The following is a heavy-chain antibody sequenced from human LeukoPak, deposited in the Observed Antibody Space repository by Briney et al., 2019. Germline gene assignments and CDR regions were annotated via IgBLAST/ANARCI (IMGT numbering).Heavy chain of an antibody. J-gene: IGHJ5*02. D-gene: IGHD3-3*01. CDR3: ARGRTYYDFWSGYYGNWFDP. V-gene: IGHV4-39*07. CDR2: IYYSGST. Sequence: SETLSLTCTVSGGSISSSSYYWGWIRQPPGKGLEWIGSIYYSGSTYYNPSLKSRVTISVDTSKNQFSLKLSSVTAADTAVYYCARGRTYYDFWSGYYGNWFDPWGQGTLVTVSS. CDR1: GGSISSSSYY.